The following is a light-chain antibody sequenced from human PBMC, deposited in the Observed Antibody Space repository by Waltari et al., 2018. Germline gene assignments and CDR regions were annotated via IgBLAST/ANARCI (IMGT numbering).Light chain of an antibody. V-gene: IGLV2-14*03. J-gene: IGLJ2*01. CDR1: SSDVGDFNS. CDR2: DVS. CDR3: SSFTTSSTLL. Sequence: QSALTQPASVSASPGESITISCTATSSDVGDFNSVSWYQQHPGKAPNFMIYDVSNRPSGVSHRFSGSKSGNTASLTISGLQAEDEAVYYCSSFTTSSTLLFGGGTKLTVL.